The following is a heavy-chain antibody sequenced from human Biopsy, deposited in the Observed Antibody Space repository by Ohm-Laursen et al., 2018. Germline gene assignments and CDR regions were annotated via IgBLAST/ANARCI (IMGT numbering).Heavy chain of an antibody. Sequence: SLRLSCAASGFTFSNYSMNWIRQAPGKGLEWVSYISRSSSTIYYADSVKGRFTISRDNAKNSLYLQMNSLRAEDTAVYYWARPAISAADYWGQGTLVTVSS. CDR2: ISRSSSTI. V-gene: IGHV3-48*01. D-gene: IGHD6-13*01. CDR1: GFTFSNYS. J-gene: IGHJ4*02. CDR3: ARPAISAADY.